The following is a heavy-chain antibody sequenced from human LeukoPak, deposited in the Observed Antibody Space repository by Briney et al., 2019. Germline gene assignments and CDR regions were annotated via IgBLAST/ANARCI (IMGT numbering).Heavy chain of an antibody. Sequence: PGGSLRLSCAASGFTLSSYWMSWVRQAPGKGLEWVAHIKQDGSEKYYVDSVKGRFTISRDNAKNSLYLQMNSLRAEDTAVYYCARVEFEVPAAMYQAVYYFDYWGQGTLVTVSS. CDR1: GFTLSSYW. CDR3: ARVEFEVPAAMYQAVYYFDY. CDR2: IKQDGSEK. J-gene: IGHJ4*02. D-gene: IGHD2-2*01. V-gene: IGHV3-7*03.